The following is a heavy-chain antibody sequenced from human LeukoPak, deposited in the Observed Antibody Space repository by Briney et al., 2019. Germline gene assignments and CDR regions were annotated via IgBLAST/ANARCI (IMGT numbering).Heavy chain of an antibody. Sequence: PWGSLRLSCAASGFTFSSYGMHWVRQAPGKGLEWVAVISYDGSNKYYADSVKGRFTISRDNSKNTLYLQMNSLRAEDTAVYYCAKDDATLNYYDSSGYSLFDYWGQGTLVTVSS. J-gene: IGHJ4*02. CDR1: GFTFSSYG. CDR3: AKDDATLNYYDSSGYSLFDY. D-gene: IGHD3-22*01. CDR2: ISYDGSNK. V-gene: IGHV3-30*18.